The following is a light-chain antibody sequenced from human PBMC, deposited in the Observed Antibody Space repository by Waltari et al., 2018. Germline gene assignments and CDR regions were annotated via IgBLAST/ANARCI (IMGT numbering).Light chain of an antibody. Sequence: EIVLTQSPGTLSLSPGERATLYCRASQSVSSIYVAWYQQKPGQAPRLLIYGASSRATGIPDRFSGSGSGTDFTLTISRLEPEDFAVYYCQQYDSSPMYTFGQGTKLEIK. CDR3: QQYDSSPMYT. CDR1: QSVSSIY. V-gene: IGKV3-20*01. J-gene: IGKJ2*01. CDR2: GAS.